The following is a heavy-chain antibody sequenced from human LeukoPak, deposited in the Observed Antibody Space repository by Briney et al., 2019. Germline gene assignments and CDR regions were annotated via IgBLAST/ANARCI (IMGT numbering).Heavy chain of an antibody. CDR1: GYTLTELS. CDR3: ATANDYSNSDFDY. Sequence: GASVTVSFKVSGYTLTELSMHWVRQAPGKGREWMGGFDPEDGETIYAQKFQGRVTITEDTSTDTAYMELSSLRSEDTAVYYCATANDYSNSDFDYWGQGTLVTVSS. J-gene: IGHJ4*02. CDR2: FDPEDGET. D-gene: IGHD4-11*01. V-gene: IGHV1-24*01.